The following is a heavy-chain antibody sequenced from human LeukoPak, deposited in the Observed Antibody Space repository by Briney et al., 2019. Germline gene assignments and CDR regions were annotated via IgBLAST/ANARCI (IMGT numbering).Heavy chain of an antibody. V-gene: IGHV1-69*04. CDR3: ARGSTVTPFDY. CDR1: GGTFSSYA. D-gene: IGHD4-17*01. CDR2: IIPILGIA. J-gene: IGHJ4*02. Sequence: VASVKVSCKASGGTFSSYAISWVRQAPGQGLEWMGRIIPILGIANYAQKFQGRVTITADKSTSTAYMELSSLRSEDTAVYYCARGSTVTPFDYWGQGTLVTVSS.